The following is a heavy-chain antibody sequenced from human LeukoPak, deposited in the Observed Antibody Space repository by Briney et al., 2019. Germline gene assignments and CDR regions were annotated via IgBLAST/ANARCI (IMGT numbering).Heavy chain of an antibody. D-gene: IGHD4-17*01. CDR1: GGTFSSYA. J-gene: IGHJ3*02. CDR2: IIPIFGTA. CDR3: STDPDYGDYGAFDI. V-gene: IGHV1-69*01. Sequence: ASVKVSCKASGGTFSSYAISWVRQAPGQGLEWMGGIIPIFGTANYAQKFQGRVTITADESTSTAYMELSSLRSEDTAVYYCSTDPDYGDYGAFDIWGQGTMVTVSS.